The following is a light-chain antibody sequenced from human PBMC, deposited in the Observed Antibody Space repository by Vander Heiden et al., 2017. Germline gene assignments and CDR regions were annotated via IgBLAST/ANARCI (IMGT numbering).Light chain of an antibody. Sequence: QSALTQPAPVSGSRGPSITISCTGTSSDVGGYNYVSWYQQHPHKAPKLMISDVSNRPPGVSNRFSGSKSGNTASPPISGLQAEDEADYYCSSYTSSSTPLYGGGSKLTVL. CDR2: DVS. V-gene: IGLV2-14*01. CDR1: SSDVGGYNY. J-gene: IGLJ2*01. CDR3: SSYTSSSTPL.